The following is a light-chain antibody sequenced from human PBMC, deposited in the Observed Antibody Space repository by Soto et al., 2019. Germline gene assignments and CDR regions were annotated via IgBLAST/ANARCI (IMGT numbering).Light chain of an antibody. J-gene: IGKJ2*01. CDR3: QQSDSYPYT. Sequence: DIQMTQSPSSLSVSVGDRVTITCRASQSITKYLNWYQQKPGKAPKLLVYAASSWQSGVPSRFAGNGSGTDFTLTISSLQPEDFATYYYQQSDSYPYTFGQGTKLEIK. CDR1: QSITKY. CDR2: AAS. V-gene: IGKV1-39*01.